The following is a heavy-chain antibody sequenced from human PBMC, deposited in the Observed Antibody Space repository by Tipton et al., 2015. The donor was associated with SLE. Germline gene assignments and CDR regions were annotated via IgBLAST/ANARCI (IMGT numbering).Heavy chain of an antibody. CDR3: ARGDGYNFDY. CDR1: GGSFSGYY. J-gene: IGHJ4*02. D-gene: IGHD5-24*01. Sequence: LRLSCAVYGGSFSGYYWGWIRQPPGKGLEWIGEINHSGSTNYNPSLKSRVTISVDTSKKQFSLKLSSVTAADTAVYYCARGDGYNFDYWGQGTLVTVSS. CDR2: INHSGST. V-gene: IGHV4-34*01.